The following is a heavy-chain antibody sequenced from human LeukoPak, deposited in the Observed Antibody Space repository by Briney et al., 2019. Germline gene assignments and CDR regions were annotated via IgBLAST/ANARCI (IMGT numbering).Heavy chain of an antibody. V-gene: IGHV1-46*01. CDR1: GYTFSSYY. D-gene: IGHD1-20*01. CDR3: ARDLGITGMTSKGWFDP. CDR2: VIPSSGST. Sequence: ASLKVSCKASGYTFSSYYMHWVRQAPGQGLEWMGIVIPSSGSTVYAQKFQGRVTMTRDTSTSTVYMEMSSLRSEDTAVYYCARDLGITGMTSKGWFDPWGQGTLVTASS. J-gene: IGHJ5*02.